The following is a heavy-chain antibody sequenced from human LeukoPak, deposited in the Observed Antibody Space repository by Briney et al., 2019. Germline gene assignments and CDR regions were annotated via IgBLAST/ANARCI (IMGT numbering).Heavy chain of an antibody. CDR1: GFTFSSYW. J-gene: IGHJ6*03. D-gene: IGHD3-10*01. V-gene: IGHV3-7*03. CDR3: AKERSAHYYYYYMDV. Sequence: GGSLRLSCAASGFTFSSYWMSWVRQAPGKGLEWVANIKQDGSEKYYVDSVKGRFTISRDNAKNSLYLQMNSLRTEDTALYYCAKERSAHYYYYYMDVWGKGTTVTVSS. CDR2: IKQDGSEK.